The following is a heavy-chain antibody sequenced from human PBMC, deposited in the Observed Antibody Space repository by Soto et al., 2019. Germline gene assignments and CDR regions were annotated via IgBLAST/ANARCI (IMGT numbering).Heavy chain of an antibody. CDR1: GGSISSYY. D-gene: IGHD6-19*01. CDR2: IYYSGST. Sequence: SETLSLTCTVSGGSISSYYWSWIRQPPGKGLEWIGYIYYSGSTNYNPSLKSRVTISVDTSKNQFSLKLSSVTAADTAVYYCARQPSQQWLVPGSYYFDYWGQGTLVTVS. V-gene: IGHV4-59*08. J-gene: IGHJ4*02. CDR3: ARQPSQQWLVPGSYYFDY.